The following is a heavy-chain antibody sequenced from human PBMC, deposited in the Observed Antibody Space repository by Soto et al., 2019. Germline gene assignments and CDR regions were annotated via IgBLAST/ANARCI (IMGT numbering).Heavy chain of an antibody. CDR3: AKDRYLDHDSRGYLFDN. J-gene: IGHJ4*02. D-gene: IGHD3-22*01. CDR2: IYHSGST. V-gene: IGHV4-4*02. CDR1: GGSISSSNW. Sequence: SETLSLTCAVSGGSISSSNWWSWVRQPPGKGLERIGEIYHSGSTNYNPSLKSRVTISVDKSKNQFSLKLSSVTAADTAVYYCAKDRYLDHDSRGYLFDNWGQGTLVTVSS.